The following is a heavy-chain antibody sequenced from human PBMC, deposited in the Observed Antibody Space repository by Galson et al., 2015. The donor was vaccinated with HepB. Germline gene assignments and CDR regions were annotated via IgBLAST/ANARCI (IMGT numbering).Heavy chain of an antibody. CDR2: IIPILGIA. Sequence: SVKVSCKASGGTFSSYTISWVRQAPGQGLEWMGRIIPILGIANYAQKFQGRVTITADKSTSTAYMELSSLRSEDTAVYYCTRPSRGAGNFFDYWGQGTLVTVSS. V-gene: IGHV1-69*02. CDR1: GGTFSSYT. J-gene: IGHJ4*02. D-gene: IGHD1-14*01. CDR3: TRPSRGAGNFFDY.